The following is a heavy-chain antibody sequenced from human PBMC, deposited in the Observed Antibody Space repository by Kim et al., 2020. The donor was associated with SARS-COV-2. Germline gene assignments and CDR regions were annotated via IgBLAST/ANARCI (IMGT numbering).Heavy chain of an antibody. V-gene: IGHV4-4*02. J-gene: IGHJ6*01. Sequence: SETLSLTCDVSGGSITRANWWTWVRQAPGQGLEWIGEVYHSGSTRYNPSLESRLTISVDESRNQFSLKLTSVTAADTAVYYCARGFNVVITGSYFYNMDV. CDR2: VYHSGST. CDR1: GGSITRANW. D-gene: IGHD2-21*01. CDR3: ARGFNVVITGSYFYNMDV.